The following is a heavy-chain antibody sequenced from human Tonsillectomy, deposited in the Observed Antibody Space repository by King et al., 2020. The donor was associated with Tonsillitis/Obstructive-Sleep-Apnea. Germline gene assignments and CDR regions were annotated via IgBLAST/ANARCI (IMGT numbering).Heavy chain of an antibody. CDR1: GFTFSSYG. D-gene: IGHD5-18*01. CDR2: IWYDGSNK. J-gene: IGHJ5*02. V-gene: IGHV3-33*01. Sequence: VQLVESGRGVVQPGRSLRLSCAASGFTFSSYGMHWVRQAPGKGLEWVAVIWYDGSNKYYADSVKGRFTISRDNSKNMLFLQMNSLRAEDTAVYYCARDSDSYGHNWFDPWGQGTLVTVSS. CDR3: ARDSDSYGHNWFDP.